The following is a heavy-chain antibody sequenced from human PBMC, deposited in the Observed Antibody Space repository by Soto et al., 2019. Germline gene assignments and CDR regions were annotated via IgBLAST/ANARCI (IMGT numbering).Heavy chain of an antibody. D-gene: IGHD2-15*01. V-gene: IGHV1-46*03. CDR1: GYTFTSYY. CDR3: ARDDCSGGSCYAHFDY. CDR2: INPSGGST. Sequence: ASVKVSCKASGYTFTSYYMHWVRQAPGQGLEWMGIINPSGGSTSYAQKFQGRVTMTRDTSTSTVYMELSSLRSEDTAVYYCARDDCSGGSCYAHFDYWGQGTLVTVSS. J-gene: IGHJ4*02.